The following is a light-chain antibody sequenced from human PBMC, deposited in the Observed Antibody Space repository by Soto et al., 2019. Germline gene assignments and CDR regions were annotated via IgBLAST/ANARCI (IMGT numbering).Light chain of an antibody. CDR3: QSFDTSLSGFVV. Sequence: QSVLTQPPSMSAAPGQRVTISCTGSSSNIGAGYDVHWYQQHPGTAPKLLIFDNNNRPSGVPDRFSGSKSDTSASLAITGLQAEDEADYYCQSFDTSLSGFVVFGGGTKLTVL. CDR2: DNN. J-gene: IGLJ2*01. V-gene: IGLV1-40*01. CDR1: SSNIGAGYD.